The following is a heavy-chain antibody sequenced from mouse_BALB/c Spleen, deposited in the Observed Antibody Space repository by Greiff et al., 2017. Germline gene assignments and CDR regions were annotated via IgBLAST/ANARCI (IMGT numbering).Heavy chain of an antibody. D-gene: IGHD2-1*01. CDR3: ARDGGNYGYFDY. V-gene: IGHV5-15*02. CDR1: GFTFSDYG. CDR2: ISTLAYSI. J-gene: IGHJ2*01. Sequence: EVQGVESGGGLVQPGGSRKLSCAASGFTFSDYGMAWVRQAPGKGPEWVAFISTLAYSIYYADTVTGRFTISRENAKNTLYLEMSSLRSEDTAMYYCARDGGNYGYFDYWGQGTTLTVSS.